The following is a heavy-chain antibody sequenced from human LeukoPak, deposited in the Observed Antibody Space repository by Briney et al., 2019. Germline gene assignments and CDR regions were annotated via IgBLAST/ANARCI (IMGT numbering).Heavy chain of an antibody. CDR1: GGSFTCYY. V-gene: IGHV4-34*01. D-gene: IGHD5-18*01. CDR2: INYSGGT. CDR3: APVVYRRHVSSPGYSYGSYYYGMDV. J-gene: IGHJ6*02. Sequence: SETLSLTFPVYGGSFTCYYWSWIRPPPGKGLEWIGEINYSGGTNYNPSLKSRAPISVDTSKNQSSLKLSSLTAADTAVYSWAPVVYRRHVSSPGYSYGSYYYGMDVWGQGTTVTVSS.